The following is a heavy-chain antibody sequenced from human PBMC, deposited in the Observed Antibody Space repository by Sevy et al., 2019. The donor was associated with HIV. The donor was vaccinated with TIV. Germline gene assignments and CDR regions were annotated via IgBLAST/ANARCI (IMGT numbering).Heavy chain of an antibody. CDR2: IYTSGST. CDR1: GGSISSNFYY. V-gene: IGHV4-61*02. CDR3: ARDRGGLGSAFDI. Sequence: SDTLSLTCTVSGGSISSNFYYWSWIRQPAGKGLEWIGRIYTSGSTNYNPSLKSRVTISVDTSKNQFSLKLSSVTAADTAVYYCARDRGGLGSAFDIWGQGTMVTVSS. D-gene: IGHD3-16*01. J-gene: IGHJ3*02.